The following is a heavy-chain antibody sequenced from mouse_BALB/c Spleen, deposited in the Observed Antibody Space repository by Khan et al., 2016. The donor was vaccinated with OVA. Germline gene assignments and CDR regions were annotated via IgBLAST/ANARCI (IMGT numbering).Heavy chain of an antibody. Sequence: EVELVESGGGLVKPGGSLKVSCAASGFTFSDYYMYWVRQSPEKRLEWVATISDGGSYTYYPDSVTGRFTISRDNAKNNLYLQMSSLKSEDTAMYYCVRDLNWTWFASRGQGNLFNVSA. V-gene: IGHV5-4*02. CDR2: ISDGGSYT. J-gene: IGHJ3*01. CDR1: GFTFSDYY. CDR3: VRDLNWTWFAS.